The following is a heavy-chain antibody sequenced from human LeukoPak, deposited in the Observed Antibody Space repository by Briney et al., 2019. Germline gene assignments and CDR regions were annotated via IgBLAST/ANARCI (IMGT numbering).Heavy chain of an antibody. CDR3: ARGKQWLAPFDY. Sequence: ASVKVSCKASGYTFTGYYMHRVRQAPGQGLEWMGWINPNSGGTNYAQKFQGRVTMTRDTSISTAYMELSRLRSDDTAVYYCARGKQWLAPFDYWGQGTLVTVSS. J-gene: IGHJ4*02. CDR1: GYTFTGYY. CDR2: INPNSGGT. V-gene: IGHV1-2*02. D-gene: IGHD6-19*01.